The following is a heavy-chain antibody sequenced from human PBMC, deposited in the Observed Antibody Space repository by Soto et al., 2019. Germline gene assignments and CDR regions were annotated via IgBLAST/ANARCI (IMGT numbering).Heavy chain of an antibody. Sequence: ASVKGSCKASGYTFTSYGISWVRQAPGQGLEWMGWISAYNGNTNYAQKLQGRVTMTTDTSTSTAYMELRSLRSDDTAVYYCARFERYYDFWSGYYRAGWFDPWGQGTLVTVSS. D-gene: IGHD3-3*01. CDR2: ISAYNGNT. CDR3: ARFERYYDFWSGYYRAGWFDP. CDR1: GYTFTSYG. V-gene: IGHV1-18*01. J-gene: IGHJ5*02.